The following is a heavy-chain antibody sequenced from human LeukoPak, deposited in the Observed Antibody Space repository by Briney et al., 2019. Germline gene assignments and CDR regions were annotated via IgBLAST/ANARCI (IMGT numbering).Heavy chain of an antibody. CDR2: ISGSGGST. J-gene: IGHJ6*02. Sequence: WESLRLSCTASGFTFSSYAMGWIRQAPGKGLEWVSAISGSGGSTYYADSVKRRFTISRDNSKHTLYLQMNSLRADDTAVYYCAKDSPMVRGVGYSYYGIDVWGQGTTVTVSS. CDR1: GFTFSSYA. D-gene: IGHD3-10*01. CDR3: AKDSPMVRGVGYSYYGIDV. V-gene: IGHV3-23*01.